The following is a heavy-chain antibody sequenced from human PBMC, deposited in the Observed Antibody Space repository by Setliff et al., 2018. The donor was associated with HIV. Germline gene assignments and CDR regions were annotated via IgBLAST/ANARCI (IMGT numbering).Heavy chain of an antibody. V-gene: IGHV3-30-3*01. CDR2: ISHNGSTK. CDR3: AKDGQRGEADY. J-gene: IGHJ4*02. CDR1: GFIFSRSA. Sequence: GGSLRLSCAVPGFIFSRSAMYWARQAPGKGLEWVTLISHNGSTKYYADSVKGRFTISRDNSKNTLYLQMNSLRAEDTAVYYCAKDGQRGEADYWGQGTLVTVSS. D-gene: IGHD3-10*01.